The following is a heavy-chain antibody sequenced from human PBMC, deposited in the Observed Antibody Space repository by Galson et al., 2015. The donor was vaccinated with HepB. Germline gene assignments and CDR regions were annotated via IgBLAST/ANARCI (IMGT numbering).Heavy chain of an antibody. CDR1: GFTFSSYA. J-gene: IGHJ4*02. CDR2: ISYDGSNK. D-gene: IGHD5-12*01. Sequence: SLRLSCAASGFTFSSYAMHWVRQAPGEGLEWVAVISYDGSNKYYADSVKGRFTISRDNSKNTLYLQMNSLRAEDTAVYYCAREAYSGFPPFDYWGQGTLVTVSS. V-gene: IGHV3-30-3*01. CDR3: AREAYSGFPPFDY.